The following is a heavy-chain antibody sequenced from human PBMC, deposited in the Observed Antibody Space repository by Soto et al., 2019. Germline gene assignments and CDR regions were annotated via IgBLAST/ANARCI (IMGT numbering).Heavy chain of an antibody. CDR3: AREIISAYYFDY. CDR2: ISSSGRTI. V-gene: IGHV3-48*03. Sequence: PGGSLRLSCAASGFTLSYYGMNWVRQVPGKGLEWVSYISSSGRTIYYADSVKGRFTISRDNAKNSLYLQMNSLRAEDTAIYYCAREIISAYYFDYWGQGTLVTVSS. J-gene: IGHJ4*02. CDR1: GFTLSYYG. D-gene: IGHD3-10*01.